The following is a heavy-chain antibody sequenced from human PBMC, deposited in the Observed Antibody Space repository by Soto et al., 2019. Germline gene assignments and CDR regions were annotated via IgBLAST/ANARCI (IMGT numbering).Heavy chain of an antibody. CDR3: TRVRDYYDSSGPGRFYFDS. CDR2: IRSKAYGGTT. J-gene: IGHJ4*02. Sequence: GGSLRLSCTASGFTFGDYAMSWFRQAPGKGLEWVGFIRSKAYGGTTEYAASVKGRFTISRDDSKSIAYLQMNSLKTEDTAVYYCTRVRDYYDSSGPGRFYFDSWGQGTLVTVSS. V-gene: IGHV3-49*03. D-gene: IGHD3-22*01. CDR1: GFTFGDYA.